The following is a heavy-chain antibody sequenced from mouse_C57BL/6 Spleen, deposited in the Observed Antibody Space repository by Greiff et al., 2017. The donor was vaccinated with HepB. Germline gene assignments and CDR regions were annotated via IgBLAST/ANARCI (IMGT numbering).Heavy chain of an antibody. CDR3: TRDHDYYGSSYDYAMDY. D-gene: IGHD1-1*01. Sequence: EVNVVESGEGLVKPGGSLKLSCAASGFTFSSYAMSWVRQTPEKRLEWVAYISSGGDYIYYADTVTGRFTISRDNARNTLYLQMSSLKSEDTAMYYCTRDHDYYGSSYDYAMDYWGQGTSVTVSS. CDR1: GFTFSSYA. V-gene: IGHV5-9-1*02. J-gene: IGHJ4*01. CDR2: ISSGGDYI.